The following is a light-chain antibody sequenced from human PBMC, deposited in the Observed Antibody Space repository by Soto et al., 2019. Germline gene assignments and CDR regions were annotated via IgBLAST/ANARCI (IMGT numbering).Light chain of an antibody. CDR2: SNN. CDR3: AACDDSLNGRYV. Sequence: QSVLTLPPSASGTPGHRVTMSCSGRSSNIGSNTVNWYQQLPGTAPKLLIYSNNQRPSGVPDRFSGYKSGTSASLAISGLQSEDEADYYCAACDDSLNGRYVFATGTKVTVL. J-gene: IGLJ1*01. CDR1: SSNIGSNT. V-gene: IGLV1-44*01.